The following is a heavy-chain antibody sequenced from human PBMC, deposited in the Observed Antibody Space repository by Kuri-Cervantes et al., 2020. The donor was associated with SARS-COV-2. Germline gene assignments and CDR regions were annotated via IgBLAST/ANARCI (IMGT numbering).Heavy chain of an antibody. D-gene: IGHD6-6*01. CDR3: ASKFPGVPGSSPGYYYYMDV. J-gene: IGHJ6*03. Sequence: SVKVSCKASGGTFSSYAISWVRQAPGQGLEWMGGIIPIFGTANYAQKFQGRVTITTDESTSTAYMELSRLRSDDTAVYYCASKFPGVPGSSPGYYYYMDVWGKGTTVTVSS. V-gene: IGHV1-69*05. CDR1: GGTFSSYA. CDR2: IIPIFGTA.